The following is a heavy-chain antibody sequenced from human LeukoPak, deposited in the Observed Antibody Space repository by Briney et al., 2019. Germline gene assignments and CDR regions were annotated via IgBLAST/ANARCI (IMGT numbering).Heavy chain of an antibody. CDR2: TSLSGGA. Sequence: SETLSLTCTVSGASVSGGGYYWSWIRQHPGKGLEWIGFTSLSGGAYYNPSLMSRITMSVDRSQNQFSRKMRDVTAADTAVYYCARLVYVWAFDVWGQGTMVTVSS. CDR1: GASVSGGGYY. D-gene: IGHD1-14*01. V-gene: IGHV4-31*03. CDR3: ARLVYVWAFDV. J-gene: IGHJ3*01.